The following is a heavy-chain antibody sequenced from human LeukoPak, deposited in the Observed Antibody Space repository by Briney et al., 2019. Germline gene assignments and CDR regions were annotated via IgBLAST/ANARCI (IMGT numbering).Heavy chain of an antibody. CDR3: ARGDWNYPY. Sequence: SETLSLTCTVSGGSISSYYLSWIRQPRGKGLEWIGYIYYSGSTNYNPSLKSRVTISVDTSKNQFSLKLSSVTAADVAVYYCARGDWNYPYWGQGTLVTVSS. D-gene: IGHD1-7*01. J-gene: IGHJ4*02. CDR1: GGSISSYY. CDR2: IYYSGST. V-gene: IGHV4-59*01.